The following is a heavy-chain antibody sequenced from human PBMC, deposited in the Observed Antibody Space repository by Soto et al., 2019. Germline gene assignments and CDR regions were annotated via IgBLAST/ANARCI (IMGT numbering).Heavy chain of an antibody. J-gene: IGHJ4*03. CDR2: ISGSGGST. CDR3: AKDLSLCSGGSCYSNYFDY. CDR1: GFTFSSYA. D-gene: IGHD2-15*01. V-gene: IGHV3-23*01. Sequence: GGSLRLSCAASGFTFSSYAMSWVRQAPGKGLEWVSAISGSGGSTYYADSVKGRFTISRDNSKNTLYLQMNSLRAEDTAVYYCAKDLSLCSGGSCYSNYFDYWGHGTLVTVSS.